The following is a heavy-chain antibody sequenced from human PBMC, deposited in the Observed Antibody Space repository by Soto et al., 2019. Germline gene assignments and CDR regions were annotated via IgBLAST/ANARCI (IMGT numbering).Heavy chain of an antibody. CDR2: INSDGSST. CDR1: GSTFSNDW. V-gene: IGHV3-74*01. Sequence: RLSCAVSGSTFSNDWMHWVRQAPGKGLVWVSHINSDGSSTNYADFVKGRFTIARDNAKNTVYLQMNSLRAEDTAVYYCARDRSYSLDVWGQGTTVTVS. J-gene: IGHJ6*02. CDR3: ARDRSYSLDV.